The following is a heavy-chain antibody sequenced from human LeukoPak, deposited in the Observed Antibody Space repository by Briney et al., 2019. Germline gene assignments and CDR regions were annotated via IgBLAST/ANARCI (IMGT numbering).Heavy chain of an antibody. CDR1: GGSISSGGYY. D-gene: IGHD1-26*01. Sequence: TLSLTCTVSGGSISSGGYYWSWIRQHPGKGLEWIGYIYYSGSTYYNPSLKSRVTISVDTSKNHFSLKLSSVTAADTAVYYCAREYSGSYGLGYFDRWGQGTLVTVCS. J-gene: IGHJ4*02. V-gene: IGHV4-31*03. CDR3: AREYSGSYGLGYFDR. CDR2: IYYSGST.